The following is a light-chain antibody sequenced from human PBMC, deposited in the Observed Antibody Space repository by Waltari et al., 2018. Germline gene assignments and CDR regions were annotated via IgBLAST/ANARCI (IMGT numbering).Light chain of an antibody. CDR3: AAWDDSLREV. V-gene: IGLV1-47*01. J-gene: IGLJ3*02. Sequence: QSVLTQPPSASGTPGQRVTISCSGSSSNIGSNYVYWYQQLPGTAPKLHIYRNDQRPSGVPDRFSGSKSGTSASLAISGLRSDDEANYYCAAWDDSLREVFGGGTRLTVL. CDR2: RND. CDR1: SSNIGSNY.